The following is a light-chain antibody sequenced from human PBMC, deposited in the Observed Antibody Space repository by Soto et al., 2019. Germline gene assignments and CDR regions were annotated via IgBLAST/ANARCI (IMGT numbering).Light chain of an antibody. CDR1: LNINTF. V-gene: IGKV1-39*01. Sequence: DIQMTQSPSSLSASVGDRVTITCRASLNINTFLNWYQQKPGKAPKPLIYGASRLHSGVPSRFSGNRSGTDFTLNISSLQPEDFGTYYCQQSYSTPLTFGPGTKVDIK. J-gene: IGKJ3*01. CDR3: QQSYSTPLT. CDR2: GAS.